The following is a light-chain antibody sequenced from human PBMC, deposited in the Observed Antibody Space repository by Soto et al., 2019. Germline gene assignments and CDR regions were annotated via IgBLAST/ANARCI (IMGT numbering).Light chain of an antibody. J-gene: IGLJ1*01. CDR2: SNN. CDR1: SSNIGSNT. Sequence: VLTQPPSASGTPGQRVTISCSGSSSNIGSNTVNWYQQLPGTAPKLLIYSNNQRPSGVPDRFSGSKSGTSASLAISGLQSEDEADYCCAAWDGSLKGYVFGTGTKVTV. CDR3: AAWDGSLKGYV. V-gene: IGLV1-44*01.